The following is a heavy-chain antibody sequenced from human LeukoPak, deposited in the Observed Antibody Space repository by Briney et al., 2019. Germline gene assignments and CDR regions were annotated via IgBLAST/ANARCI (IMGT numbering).Heavy chain of an antibody. CDR3: ARRNTMVRGVYYHGMDV. V-gene: IGHV4-59*11. Sequence: SETVSLTCTVSGGSISSHYWTWIRQAPGKGLEWIGNIYYRGSTNYNPSLKSRVSISVDRSKSHFSLNLSSVTAADTAVYYCARRNTMVRGVYYHGMDVWGQGTTVTVSS. CDR1: GGSISSHY. D-gene: IGHD3-10*01. J-gene: IGHJ6*02. CDR2: IYYRGST.